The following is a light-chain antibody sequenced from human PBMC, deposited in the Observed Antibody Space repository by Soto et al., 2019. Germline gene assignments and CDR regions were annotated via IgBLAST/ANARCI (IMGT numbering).Light chain of an antibody. CDR1: QNISRF. V-gene: IGKV1-39*01. J-gene: IGKJ1*01. CDR3: QQSYGPPPT. Sequence: DIQMTQSPSSLSASVGDRVTITCRSSQNISRFLNWYQQKQGKAPNLLIYSVSSLRTGVPSRFSGSGSGTDFTLTISSLQPEDFATYFCQQSYGPPPTFGQGTTVEIK. CDR2: SVS.